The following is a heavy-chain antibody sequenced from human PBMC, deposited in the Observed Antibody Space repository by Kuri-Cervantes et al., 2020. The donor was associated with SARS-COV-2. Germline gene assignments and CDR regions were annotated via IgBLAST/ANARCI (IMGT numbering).Heavy chain of an antibody. V-gene: IGHV4-34*01. CDR1: GGSFSGYY. J-gene: IGHJ6*02. Sequence: ESLKISCAVYGGSFSGYYWSWIRQPPGKGLEWIGEINHSGSTNYNPSLKSRVTISVDTSKNQFSLKLSSVTAADTAVYYCARHVLRFLEWRPSYYYYGMDVWGQGTTVTVSS. CDR3: ARHVLRFLEWRPSYYYYGMDV. CDR2: INHSGST. D-gene: IGHD3-3*01.